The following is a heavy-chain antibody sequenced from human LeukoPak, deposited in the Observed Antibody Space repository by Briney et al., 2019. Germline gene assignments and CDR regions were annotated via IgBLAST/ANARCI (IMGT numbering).Heavy chain of an antibody. J-gene: IGHJ4*02. CDR2: ISSLSNYI. CDR3: ARGGEDSGFDY. V-gene: IGHV3-21*01. Sequence: GGSLRLSCAASRFTFTNYSMNWVRQAPGKGLEWVPSISSLSNYIYYADSVKGRFTISRDNAKNSLYLQMNSLRAEDTALYYCARGGEDSGFDYWGQGTLVIVSS. D-gene: IGHD6-19*01. CDR1: RFTFTNYS.